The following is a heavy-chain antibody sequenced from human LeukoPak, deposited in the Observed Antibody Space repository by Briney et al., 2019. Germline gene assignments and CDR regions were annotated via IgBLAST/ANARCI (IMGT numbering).Heavy chain of an antibody. D-gene: IGHD1-26*01. CDR2: INAGNGNT. Sequence: ASVKVSCKASGYTFTGYYMHWVRQAPGQRLEWMGWINAGNGNTKYSQKFQGRVTITRDTSASTAYMELSSLRSEDTAVYYCARDRFGSGSYYERYNWFDPWGQGTLVTVSS. V-gene: IGHV1-3*01. J-gene: IGHJ5*02. CDR3: ARDRFGSGSYYERYNWFDP. CDR1: GYTFTGYY.